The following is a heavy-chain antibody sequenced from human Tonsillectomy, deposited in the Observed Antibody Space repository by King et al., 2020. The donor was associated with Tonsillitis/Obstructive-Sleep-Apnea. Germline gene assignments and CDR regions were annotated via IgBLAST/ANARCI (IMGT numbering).Heavy chain of an antibody. CDR2: ISYDGSNK. V-gene: IGHV3-30*04. CDR1: GFTFSSYA. Sequence: VQLVESGGGVVQPGRSLRLSCAASGFTFSSYAMHWVRQAPGKGLEWVAVISYDGSNKYYADSVKGRFTISRDNSKNTLYLQMNSRRAEDTAVYYCARDRNSYDYGRMDVWGKGTTVTVSS. J-gene: IGHJ6*04. D-gene: IGHD4-17*01. CDR3: ARDRNSYDYGRMDV.